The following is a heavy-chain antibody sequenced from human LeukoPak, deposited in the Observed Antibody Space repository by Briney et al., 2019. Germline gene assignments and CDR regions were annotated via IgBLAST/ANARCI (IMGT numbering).Heavy chain of an antibody. V-gene: IGHV4-61*09. Sequence: SETLSLTCTVSGASINSGSYYWSWLRQPAGKGLEFIGHFSSSGSTNYNPSLRSRITISVDTSKNQFSLKVSSVTAADTAVYYCAGRRVGATFDPRGQGTLVTVSS. J-gene: IGHJ5*02. D-gene: IGHD1-26*01. CDR1: GASINSGSYY. CDR3: AGRRVGATFDP. CDR2: FSSSGST.